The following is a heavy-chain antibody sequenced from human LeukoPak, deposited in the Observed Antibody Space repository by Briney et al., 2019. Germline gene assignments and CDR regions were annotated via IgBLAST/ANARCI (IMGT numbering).Heavy chain of an antibody. CDR3: ARAIFGVVSRYYFDY. CDR2: ISAYNGNT. J-gene: IGHJ4*02. CDR1: GYTFTSYG. D-gene: IGHD3-3*01. V-gene: IGHV1-18*01. Sequence: GASVKVSCKASGYTFTSYGISWVRQAPGQGLEWMGWISAYNGNTNYAQKLQGRVTMTTDTSTSTAYMELRSLRSDDTAVYYCARAIFGVVSRYYFDYWGQGTLVTVSS.